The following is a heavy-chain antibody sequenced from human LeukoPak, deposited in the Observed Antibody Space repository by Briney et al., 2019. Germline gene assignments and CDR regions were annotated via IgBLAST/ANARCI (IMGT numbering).Heavy chain of an antibody. J-gene: IGHJ6*03. D-gene: IGHD3-3*01. CDR2: IYYSGST. CDR1: GDSIRSYY. V-gene: IGHV4-59*03. CDR3: ARTYYDFWSGQIYYYMDV. Sequence: PSETLSLTCTVPGDSIRSYYWSWIRKPPGKGLEWIGYIYYSGSTKYNPSLKSRVTISLDTSKNQFSLKLSSVTAADTAVYYCARTYYDFWSGQIYYYMDVWGKGTTVTVSS.